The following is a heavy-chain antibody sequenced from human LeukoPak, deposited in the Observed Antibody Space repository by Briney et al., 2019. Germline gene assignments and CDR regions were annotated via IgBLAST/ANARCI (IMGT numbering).Heavy chain of an antibody. CDR1: GGSFSGYY. Sequence: SETLSLTCAVYGGSFSGYYWSWIRQPLGKGLEWIGEINHSGSTNYNPSLKSRVTISVDTSKNQFSLKLSSVTAADTAVYYCARAKYSSSPDYYYYYGMDVWGQGTTVTVSS. V-gene: IGHV4-34*01. CDR2: INHSGST. J-gene: IGHJ6*02. CDR3: ARAKYSSSPDYYYYYGMDV. D-gene: IGHD6-13*01.